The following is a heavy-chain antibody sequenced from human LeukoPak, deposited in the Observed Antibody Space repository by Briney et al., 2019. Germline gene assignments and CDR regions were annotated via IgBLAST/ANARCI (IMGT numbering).Heavy chain of an antibody. CDR1: GFSARTTY. CDR2: LYTGGGT. CDR3: ARDGITMRILEY. J-gene: IGHJ4*02. D-gene: IGHD3-10*01. V-gene: IGHV3-53*01. Sequence: GGSLRLSCAASGFSARTTYMSWVRQAPGKGLECVSVLYTGGGTDHADSVKGRFTISRDNAKNSLYLQMDSLRAEDTTVYYCARDGITMRILEYWGQGTLVTVSS.